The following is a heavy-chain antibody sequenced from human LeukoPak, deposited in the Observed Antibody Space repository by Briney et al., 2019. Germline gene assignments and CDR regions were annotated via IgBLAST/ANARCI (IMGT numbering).Heavy chain of an antibody. V-gene: IGHV4-39*01. Sequence: SETLSLTCADSGGSLSSSSYYWAWIRQPPGKGLEWIGSIYHDGSTYSNPSLEGRVTISVDTSKNQFSLKLTSVTAADTAMYHCARRAHVGEPAAWGQGTLVTVSS. CDR1: GGSLSSSSYY. D-gene: IGHD2-15*01. CDR3: ARRAHVGEPAA. CDR2: IYHDGST. J-gene: IGHJ5*02.